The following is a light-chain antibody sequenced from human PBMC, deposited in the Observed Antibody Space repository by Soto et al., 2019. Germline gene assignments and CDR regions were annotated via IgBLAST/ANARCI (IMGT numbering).Light chain of an antibody. V-gene: IGKV3-11*01. J-gene: IGKJ5*01. CDR2: DAS. Sequence: EIVMTPSPATLSVSPGERATLSCRASQSVSSYLAWYQQKPGQAPRLLIYDASNRATGIPARFSGSGSGTDFTLTISSLEPEDFAVYYCQQRSNWPSITFGQGTRLEIK. CDR1: QSVSSY. CDR3: QQRSNWPSIT.